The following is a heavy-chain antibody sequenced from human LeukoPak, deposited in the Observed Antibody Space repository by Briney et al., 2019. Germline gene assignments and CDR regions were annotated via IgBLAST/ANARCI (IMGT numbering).Heavy chain of an antibody. J-gene: IGHJ4*02. Sequence: ASVKVSSKASGYTFTNFDINWVRQAPGQGLEWMGWMNPNSGNTDYAQKFQGRVTMTRNTPITTAYMELSGLRSEDTAVYYCARGLGSSADYHNYWGQGTLVTVSP. CDR2: MNPNSGNT. V-gene: IGHV1-8*01. D-gene: IGHD3-16*01. CDR1: GYTFTNFD. CDR3: ARGLGSSADYHNY.